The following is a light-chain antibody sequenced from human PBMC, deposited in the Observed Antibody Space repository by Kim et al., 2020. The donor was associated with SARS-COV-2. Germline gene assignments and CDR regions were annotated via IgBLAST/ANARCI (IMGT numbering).Light chain of an antibody. V-gene: IGKV1-5*01. CDR1: KSISSW. J-gene: IGKJ2*01. Sequence: DIQMTQSPSTLSASVGDRVTITCRASKSISSWLAWYQQKPGKAPKLLIYDASSLESGVPSRFSGSGSGTEFTLTISSLQPDDFATYYCQQYNSYQYTFGQGTKLEI. CDR3: QQYNSYQYT. CDR2: DAS.